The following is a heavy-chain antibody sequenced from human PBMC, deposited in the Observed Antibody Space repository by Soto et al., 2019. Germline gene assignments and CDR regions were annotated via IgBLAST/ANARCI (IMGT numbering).Heavy chain of an antibody. J-gene: IGHJ6*02. CDR1: GGFLSTYY. CDR2: IYYSGTT. V-gene: IGHV4-59*01. CDR3: ARDRNIDYDYVWGSYRDGYVLDV. D-gene: IGHD3-16*02. Sequence: EALSLTRTGSGGFLSTYYWSGFRQPPGKGLEWIGDIYYSGTTTYNPSLKSRVTISVDTSKNQFSLKLSSVTAADTAVYYCARDRNIDYDYVWGSYRDGYVLDVCGQGSTV.